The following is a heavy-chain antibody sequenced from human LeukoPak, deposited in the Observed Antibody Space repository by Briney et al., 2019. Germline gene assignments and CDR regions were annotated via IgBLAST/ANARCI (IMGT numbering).Heavy chain of an antibody. CDR3: ARSSVPYYYYNYYMDV. J-gene: IGHJ6*03. V-gene: IGHV3-30*04. CDR1: GFTFSNYA. CDR2: ISSDGSNK. Sequence: GGSLRLSCAASGFTFSNYAMHWVRQAPGKGLEWVAVISSDGSNKYYADSVKGRFTFSRDNSKNTLYLQMTSLRAEDTAVYYCARSSVPYYYYNYYMDVWGKGTTVTVSS. D-gene: IGHD3-22*01.